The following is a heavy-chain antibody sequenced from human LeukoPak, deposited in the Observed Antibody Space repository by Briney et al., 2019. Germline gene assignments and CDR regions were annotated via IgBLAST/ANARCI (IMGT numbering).Heavy chain of an antibody. CDR2: ISSSGSTI. CDR3: AREAFTMVRGVEVYGMDV. Sequence: GGSLRLSCAASGFTFSSYEVNWVRQAPGKGLEWVSYISSSGSTIYHADSVKGRFTISRDNAKNSLYLQMNSLRAEDTAVYYCAREAFTMVRGVEVYGMDVWGKGTTVTVSS. CDR1: GFTFSSYE. V-gene: IGHV3-48*03. D-gene: IGHD3-10*01. J-gene: IGHJ6*04.